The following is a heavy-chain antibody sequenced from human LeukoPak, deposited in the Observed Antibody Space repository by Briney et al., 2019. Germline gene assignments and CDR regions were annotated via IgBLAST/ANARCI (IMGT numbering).Heavy chain of an antibody. CDR3: ARVRGDNDYYSYYMDV. Sequence: ASVKVSCKASGYTFTSDGFSWVRQAPGQGLEWMGWISAYNGNTNYAQKLQGRVTMTTDTSTSTAYMELRSLRSDDTAVYYCARVRGDNDYYSYYMDVWGKGTTVTVSS. D-gene: IGHD4-17*01. V-gene: IGHV1-18*01. J-gene: IGHJ6*03. CDR1: GYTFTSDG. CDR2: ISAYNGNT.